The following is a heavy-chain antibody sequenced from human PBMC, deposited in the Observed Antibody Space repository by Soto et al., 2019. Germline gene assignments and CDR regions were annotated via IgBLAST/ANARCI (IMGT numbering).Heavy chain of an antibody. D-gene: IGHD6-19*01. V-gene: IGHV1-69*08. CDR3: AREEYSSGWYSDY. Sequence: QVQLVQSGAEVKKPGSSVKVSCKASGGTFSSYTISWVRQAPGQGLEWMGRIIPILGIANYAQKFQGRVTITAHKSTSTAYMELSSLRSEDTAVYYCAREEYSSGWYSDYWGQGTLVTVSS. CDR1: GGTFSSYT. CDR2: IIPILGIA. J-gene: IGHJ4*02.